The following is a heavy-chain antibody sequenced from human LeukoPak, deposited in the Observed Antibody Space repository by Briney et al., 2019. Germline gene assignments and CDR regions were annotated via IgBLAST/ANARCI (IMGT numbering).Heavy chain of an antibody. CDR2: ISGSGSVI. J-gene: IGHJ4*02. V-gene: IGHV3-11*04. CDR3: SRDPRPCDY. CDR1: GFTFSDYY. Sequence: GGSLRLSCAASGFTFSDYYMTWIRHAPGKGLETVAYISGSGSVIVYADTVKGRFTISRDNAQNSLYLQMNSLRDEDTAVYYCSRDPRPCDYWGQGTLVTVSS.